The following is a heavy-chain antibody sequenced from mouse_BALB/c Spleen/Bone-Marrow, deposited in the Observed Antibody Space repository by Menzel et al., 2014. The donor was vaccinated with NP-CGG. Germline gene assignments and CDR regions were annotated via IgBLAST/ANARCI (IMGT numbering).Heavy chain of an antibody. J-gene: IGHJ4*01. V-gene: IGHV14-3*02. CDR3: ARGYYDYVYAMDY. CDR1: GFNIKDTY. Sequence: VQLKQSGAELVKPGASVKLSCTASGFNIKDTYMHWVKQRPEQGLEWIGRIDPANGNTKYDPKFQGKATITADTSSNTAYLQLSSLTSDDTAVYYCARGYYDYVYAMDYWGQGTSVTVSS. D-gene: IGHD2-4*01. CDR2: IDPANGNT.